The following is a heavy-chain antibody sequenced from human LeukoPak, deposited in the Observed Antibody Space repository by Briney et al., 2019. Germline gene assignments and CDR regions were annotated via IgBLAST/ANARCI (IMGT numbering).Heavy chain of an antibody. D-gene: IGHD6-19*01. Sequence: PGGSLRLSCAASGFTFSSYVMSWVRQAPGKGLEWVSSISGSAGRTYYTDSVKGRFAISRDNSKNTLYLQMNSLRDEDTAVYYCAKDQQWLEYFDYWGQGILVTVSS. J-gene: IGHJ4*02. CDR2: ISGSAGRT. CDR3: AKDQQWLEYFDY. V-gene: IGHV3-23*01. CDR1: GFTFSSYV.